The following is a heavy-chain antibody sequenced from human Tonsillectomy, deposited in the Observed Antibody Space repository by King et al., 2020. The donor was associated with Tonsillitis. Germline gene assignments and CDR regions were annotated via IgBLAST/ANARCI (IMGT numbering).Heavy chain of an antibody. CDR3: ARSVYGYRYSPCDY. D-gene: IGHD5-18*01. CDR1: GYTFTGYY. Sequence: QLVQSGAEVKKPGASVKVSCKASGYTFTGYYMHWVRQAPGQGLEWMGRINPNSGDTNYAQKFQGRVTMTRDTSISTAYMELSRLRSDDTVVYYCARSVYGYRYSPCDYWGQGTLVTVSS. J-gene: IGHJ4*02. V-gene: IGHV1-2*05. CDR2: INPNSGDT.